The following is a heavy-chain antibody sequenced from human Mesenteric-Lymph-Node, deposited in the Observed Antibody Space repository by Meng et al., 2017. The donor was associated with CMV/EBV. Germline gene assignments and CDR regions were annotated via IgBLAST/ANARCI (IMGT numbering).Heavy chain of an antibody. CDR1: GFTFSSYE. D-gene: IGHD5-24*01. CDR3: ATEMRDVDTGFDY. V-gene: IGHV3-48*03. J-gene: IGHJ4*02. Sequence: GESLKISCAASGFTFSSYEMNWVRQAPGKGLEWISYISRTGSTMSHADSVKDRFTISRDNAKNLVYLQMNSLRVEDTAVYYCATEMRDVDTGFDYWGQGTLVTVSS. CDR2: ISRTGSTM.